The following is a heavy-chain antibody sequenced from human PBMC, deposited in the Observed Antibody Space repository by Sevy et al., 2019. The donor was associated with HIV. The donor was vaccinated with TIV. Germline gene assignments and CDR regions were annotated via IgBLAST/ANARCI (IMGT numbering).Heavy chain of an antibody. CDR3: VNRMGAPGPFDF. CDR1: GLTFSSYA. Sequence: GGSLRLSCAASGLTFSSYAMSWVRQAPGKGLEWVSVISGSGGSTHYADSVKGRFTISSDNSNNTLYLQMNSLRAEDTAVYYSVNRMGAPGPFDFWGQGILVTVSS. J-gene: IGHJ4*02. CDR2: ISGSGGST. V-gene: IGHV3-23*01. D-gene: IGHD6-13*01.